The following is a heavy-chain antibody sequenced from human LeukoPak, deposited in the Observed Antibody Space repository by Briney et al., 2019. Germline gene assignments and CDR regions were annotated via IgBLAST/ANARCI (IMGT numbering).Heavy chain of an antibody. J-gene: IGHJ4*02. CDR3: ARDYYDSSGYYQVSY. CDR2: IWYDGTNK. CDR1: GFTFNNYG. D-gene: IGHD3-22*01. V-gene: IGHV3-30*02. Sequence: GGSLRLSCAASGFTFNNYGMHWVRQAPGKGLEWVALIWYDGTNKYYGDSVKGRFTISRDNSKNTLYLQMNSLRAEDTAVYYCARDYYDSSGYYQVSYWGQGTLVTVSS.